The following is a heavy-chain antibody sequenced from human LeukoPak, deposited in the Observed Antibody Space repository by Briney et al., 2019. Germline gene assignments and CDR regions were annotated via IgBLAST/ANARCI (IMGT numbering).Heavy chain of an antibody. CDR3: ARYGSGSYYLWFDP. D-gene: IGHD3-10*01. Sequence: SETLSLTCTVSGGSINSTNYYWGWIRQPPGKGLEWIGSIYYSGSTYYNPSLKSRVTISVDTSKNQFSLKLSSVTAADTAVYYCARYGSGSYYLWFDPWGQGTLVTVSS. CDR1: GGSINSTNYY. V-gene: IGHV4-39*01. CDR2: IYYSGST. J-gene: IGHJ5*02.